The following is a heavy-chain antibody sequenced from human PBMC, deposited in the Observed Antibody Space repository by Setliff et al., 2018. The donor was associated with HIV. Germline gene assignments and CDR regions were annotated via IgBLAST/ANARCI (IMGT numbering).Heavy chain of an antibody. J-gene: IGHJ4*02. CDR2: IYDNEKT. CDR1: GGVSGGDMGVHD. V-gene: IGHV4-61*08. CDR3: ARLPQD. Sequence: SETLSLTCSVSGGVSGGDMGVHDWSWIRQPPGKGLEWIGYIYDNEKTFYNPSLKSRVTITVDTSKNQVSLQLTSVTAEDTALYYCARLPQDWGQGTLVTVSS.